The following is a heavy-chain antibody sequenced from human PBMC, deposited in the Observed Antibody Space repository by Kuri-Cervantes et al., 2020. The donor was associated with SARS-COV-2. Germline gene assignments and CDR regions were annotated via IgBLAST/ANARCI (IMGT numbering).Heavy chain of an antibody. CDR2: IWYDGSNK. D-gene: IGHD2-2*01. Sequence: GESLKISCAAPGFTFSSYGMHWVRQAPGKGLEWVAVIWYDGSNKYYADSVKGQFTISRDNSKNTLYLQMNSLRAEDTAVYYCARSHKDIVVVPAARGYYYGMDVWGQGTTVTVSS. J-gene: IGHJ6*02. CDR1: GFTFSSYG. V-gene: IGHV3-33*01. CDR3: ARSHKDIVVVPAARGYYYGMDV.